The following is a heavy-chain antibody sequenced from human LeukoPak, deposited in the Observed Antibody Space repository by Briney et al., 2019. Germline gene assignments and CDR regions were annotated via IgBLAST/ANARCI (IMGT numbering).Heavy chain of an antibody. V-gene: IGHV3-64*01. D-gene: IGHD1-7*01. CDR3: VRVGNYREFDY. CDR2: ISTNGDAT. Sequence: PGGSLRLSCAASGFTFSNYALHWVRQAPGKGLEYVSAISTNGDATFYANSVKGRFTISRDNSKNTLYLQMGSLRAGDMAVYYCVRVGNYREFDYWGQGTLVTVSS. CDR1: GFTFSNYA. J-gene: IGHJ4*02.